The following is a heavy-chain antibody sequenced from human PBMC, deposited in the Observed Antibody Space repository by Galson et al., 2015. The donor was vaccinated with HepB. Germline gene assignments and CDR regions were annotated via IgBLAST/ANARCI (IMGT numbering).Heavy chain of an antibody. CDR3: AKDRMVRGVSTESDP. V-gene: IGHV3-33*06. Sequence: SLRLSCAASGFTFSSYGMHWVRQAPGKGLEWVADIWYDGSNKYYADSVKGRFTISRDNSKNTLYLQMNSLRAEDTAVDYCAKDRMVRGVSTESDPWGSGTLVTAS. D-gene: IGHD3-10*01. CDR2: IWYDGSNK. J-gene: IGHJ5*02. CDR1: GFTFSSYG.